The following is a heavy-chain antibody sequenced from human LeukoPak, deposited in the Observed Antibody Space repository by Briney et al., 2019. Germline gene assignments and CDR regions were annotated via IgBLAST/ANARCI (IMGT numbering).Heavy chain of an antibody. D-gene: IGHD4-17*01. Sequence: PSETLSLTCTVSGGSISSYYWSWIRQPPGKGLERIGYISYSGSTNYNPSLKSRVTISVDTSKNQFSLKLSSVTAADTAVYYCTRIDVYGARGTDYWGQGTLVTVSS. J-gene: IGHJ4*02. CDR3: TRIDVYGARGTDY. CDR1: GGSISSYY. CDR2: ISYSGST. V-gene: IGHV4-59*01.